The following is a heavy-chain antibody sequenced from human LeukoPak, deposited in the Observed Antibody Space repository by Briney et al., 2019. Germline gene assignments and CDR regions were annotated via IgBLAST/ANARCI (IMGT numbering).Heavy chain of an antibody. CDR1: GGTFSSYA. V-gene: IGHV1-69*01. CDR3: ARVENDYSNDHPFGY. CDR2: IIPIFGTA. J-gene: IGHJ4*02. Sequence: ASVKVSCKASGGTFSSYAISWVRQAPGQGLEWMGGIIPIFGTANYAQKFQGRVTITADESTSTAYMELSSLRSEDTAVYYCARVENDYSNDHPFGYWGQGTLVTVSS. D-gene: IGHD4-11*01.